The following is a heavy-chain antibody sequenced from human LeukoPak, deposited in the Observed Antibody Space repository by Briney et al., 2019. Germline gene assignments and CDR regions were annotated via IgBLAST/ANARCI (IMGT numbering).Heavy chain of an antibody. CDR2: IYYLAST. D-gene: IGHD6-13*01. V-gene: IGHV4-61*08. Sequence: SQTLSLTCTVSGGSISSGGYYWSWIRQPPGKGLEWIGYIYYLASTNYNPSLKSRVTISVDTSKNQFSLKLNSVTAADTAVYYCARDCSSWSFADWGQGTLVTVSS. CDR1: GGSISSGGYY. CDR3: ARDCSSWSFAD. J-gene: IGHJ4*02.